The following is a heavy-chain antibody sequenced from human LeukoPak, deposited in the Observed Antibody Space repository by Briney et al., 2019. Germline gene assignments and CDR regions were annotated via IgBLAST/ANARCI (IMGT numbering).Heavy chain of an antibody. Sequence: GVLRLSCAASGFTFSSYAMTWARQAPGKGLEWVSSISSSGGSTYYADSVRGRFTISRDNSKNTLYLQMNSLRAEDTAIYYCAKDLVTGSLDYWGQGTLVTVSS. D-gene: IGHD3-10*01. CDR3: AKDLVTGSLDY. V-gene: IGHV3-23*01. CDR2: ISSSGGST. J-gene: IGHJ4*02. CDR1: GFTFSSYA.